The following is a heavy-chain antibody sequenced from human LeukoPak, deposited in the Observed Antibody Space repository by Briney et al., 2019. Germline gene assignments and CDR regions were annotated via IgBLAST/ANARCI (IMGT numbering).Heavy chain of an antibody. CDR2: IRYDGSNK. D-gene: IGHD6-13*01. J-gene: IGHJ4*02. CDR3: AKDLGSSWPYYFDY. V-gene: IGHV3-30*02. Sequence: GGSLLLSCAASGFTFSSYGMHWVRQAPGKGLEWVAFIRYDGSNKYYADSVKGRFTISRDNSKNTLYLQMNSLRAEDTAVYYCAKDLGSSWPYYFDYWGQGTLVTVSS. CDR1: GFTFSSYG.